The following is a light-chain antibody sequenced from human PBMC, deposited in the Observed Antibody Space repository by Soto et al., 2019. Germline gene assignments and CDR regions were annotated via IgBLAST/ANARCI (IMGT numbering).Light chain of an antibody. V-gene: IGLV2-14*01. J-gene: IGLJ2*01. Sequence: QSALTQPASVSGSPGQSITISCTGTSSDVGGYNYVSWYQQHPGKAAKLMIYDVSNRPSGVSNRVSGSKSGNTASLTISGLQAEDEADYYCSSYTSSSPVVFGGGTKLTVL. CDR1: SSDVGGYNY. CDR2: DVS. CDR3: SSYTSSSPVV.